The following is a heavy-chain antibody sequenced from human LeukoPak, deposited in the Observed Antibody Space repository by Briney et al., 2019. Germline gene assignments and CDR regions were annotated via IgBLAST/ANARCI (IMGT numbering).Heavy chain of an antibody. Sequence: PGRSLRLSCAASGFTFSSYAMHWVRQAPGKGLEWVAVISYDGSNKYYADSVKGRFTISRNNSKNTLYLQMNSLRAEDTAVYYCARDTVTTYNNWFDPWGQGTLVTVSS. CDR3: ARDTVTTYNNWFDP. J-gene: IGHJ5*02. CDR1: GFTFSSYA. D-gene: IGHD4-17*01. V-gene: IGHV3-30-3*01. CDR2: ISYDGSNK.